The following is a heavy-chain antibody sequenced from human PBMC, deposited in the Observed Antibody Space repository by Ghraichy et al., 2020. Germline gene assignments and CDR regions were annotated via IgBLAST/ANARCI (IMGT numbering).Heavy chain of an antibody. CDR2: IYSGGST. D-gene: IGHD6-13*01. Sequence: GGSLRLSCAASGFTVSSNYMSWVRQAPGKGLEWVSVIYSGGSTYYADSVKGRFTISRDNSKNTLYLQMNSLRAEDTAVYYCARGKQQLVTYYYGMDVWGQGTTVTVSS. V-gene: IGHV3-53*01. CDR3: ARGKQQLVTYYYGMDV. J-gene: IGHJ6*02. CDR1: GFTVSSNY.